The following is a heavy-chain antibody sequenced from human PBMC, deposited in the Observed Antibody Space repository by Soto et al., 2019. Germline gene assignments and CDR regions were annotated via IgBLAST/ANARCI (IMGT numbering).Heavy chain of an antibody. CDR1: GYTFTSYY. CDR3: ARPLGVYYDSSGYYYALDY. D-gene: IGHD3-22*01. V-gene: IGHV1-46*01. J-gene: IGHJ4*02. Sequence: ASVKVSCKASGYTFTSYYMHWVRQAPGQGLEWMGIINPSGGSTSYAQKFQGRVTMTRDTSTSTVYMELSSLRSEDTAVYYCARPLGVYYDSSGYYYALDYWGQGTLVTV. CDR2: INPSGGST.